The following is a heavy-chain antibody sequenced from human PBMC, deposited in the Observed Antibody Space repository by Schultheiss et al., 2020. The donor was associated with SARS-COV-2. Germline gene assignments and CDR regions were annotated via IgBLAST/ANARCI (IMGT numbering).Heavy chain of an antibody. J-gene: IGHJ5*02. Sequence: ESLKISCTVSGGSISSYYWGWIRQPPGKGLEWIGEINHSGSTNYNPSLKSRVTISVDTSRNQFSLKLSSVTAADTAVYYCARGGSYSSSWYVRWFDPWGQGTLVTVSS. CDR1: GGSISSYY. CDR3: ARGGSYSSSWYVRWFDP. CDR2: INHSGST. D-gene: IGHD6-13*01. V-gene: IGHV4-34*01.